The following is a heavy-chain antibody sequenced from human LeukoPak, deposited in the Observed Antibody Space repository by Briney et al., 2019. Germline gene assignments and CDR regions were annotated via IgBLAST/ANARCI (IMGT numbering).Heavy chain of an antibody. J-gene: IGHJ6*03. CDR3: TVEPAAMNYYMDV. CDR2: IRYDGSNK. D-gene: IGHD2-2*01. Sequence: GGSLRLSCAASGFTFSSYGMHWVRQAPGKGLEWVAFIRYDGSNKYYADSVKGRFTISRDNSKNTLYLQMNSLRAEDTAVYYCTVEPAAMNYYMDVWGKGTTVTVSS. CDR1: GFTFSSYG. V-gene: IGHV3-30*02.